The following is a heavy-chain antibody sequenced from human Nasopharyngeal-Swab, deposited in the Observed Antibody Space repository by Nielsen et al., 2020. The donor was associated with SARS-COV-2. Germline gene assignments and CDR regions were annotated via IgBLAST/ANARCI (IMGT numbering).Heavy chain of an antibody. D-gene: IGHD2-2*01. J-gene: IGHJ4*02. CDR3: AKDMVLVDIVVVPAAMPDY. CDR2: ISWDGGST. Sequence: GGSLRLSYAASGFTFDDYAMHWVRQAPGKGLEWVSLISWDGGSTYYADSVKGRFTISRDNSKNSLYLQMNSLRAEDTALYYCAKDMVLVDIVVVPAAMPDYWGQGTLVTVSS. CDR1: GFTFDDYA. V-gene: IGHV3-43D*04.